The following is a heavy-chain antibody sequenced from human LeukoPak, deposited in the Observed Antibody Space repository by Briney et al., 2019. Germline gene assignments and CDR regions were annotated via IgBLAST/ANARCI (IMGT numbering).Heavy chain of an antibody. Sequence: SETLSLTCTVSGYSISSGYYWGWIRQPPGKGLEWIGSIYHSGSTYYNPSLKSRVTISVDTSKNQFSLKLSSVTAADTAVYYCARVPPIAAAGFGPLAFDIWGQGTMVTVSS. J-gene: IGHJ3*02. CDR1: GYSISSGYY. D-gene: IGHD6-13*01. V-gene: IGHV4-38-2*02. CDR3: ARVPPIAAAGFGPLAFDI. CDR2: IYHSGST.